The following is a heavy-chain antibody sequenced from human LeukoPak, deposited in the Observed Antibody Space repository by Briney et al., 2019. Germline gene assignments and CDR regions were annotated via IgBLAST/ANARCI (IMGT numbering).Heavy chain of an antibody. CDR2: LKSTKDGGAT. CDR3: TTDKQMSPDY. V-gene: IGHV3-15*01. Sequence: PGGCLRLPCTASGFSFRNTWMSWVRQAPGKGLEWVGRLKSTKDGGATDYAAPVKGRFIISRDDSINTLYLQMNSLKTEDTAVYYCTTDKQMSPDYWGHGTLVTVSS. CDR1: GFSFRNTW. J-gene: IGHJ4*01. D-gene: IGHD5-24*01.